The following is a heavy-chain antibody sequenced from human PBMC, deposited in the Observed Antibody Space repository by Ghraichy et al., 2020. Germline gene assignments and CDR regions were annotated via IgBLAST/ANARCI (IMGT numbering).Heavy chain of an antibody. V-gene: IGHV4-39*01. Sequence: SQTLSLTCTVSGGSISSSSYYWGWIRQPPGKGLEWIGSIYYSGSTYYNPSLKSRVTISVDTSKNQFSLKLSSVTAADTAVYYCARHELGYSSSWHGYNWFDPWGQGTLVTVSS. J-gene: IGHJ5*02. CDR2: IYYSGST. D-gene: IGHD6-13*01. CDR1: GGSISSSSYY. CDR3: ARHELGYSSSWHGYNWFDP.